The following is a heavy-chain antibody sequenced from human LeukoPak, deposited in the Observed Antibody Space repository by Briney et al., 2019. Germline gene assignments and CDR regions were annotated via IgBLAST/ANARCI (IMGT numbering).Heavy chain of an antibody. V-gene: IGHV3-30*04. CDR3: VRDFRSADY. CDR1: GFTLSSYA. Sequence: GGSLRLSCAASGFTLSSYAMHWVRQAPGKGLEWVAVISYDGSNKYYADSVKGRFTISRDNSKNTLYLQMNSLRAEDTAVYYCVRDFRSADYWGQGTLVTVSS. CDR2: ISYDGSNK. J-gene: IGHJ4*02.